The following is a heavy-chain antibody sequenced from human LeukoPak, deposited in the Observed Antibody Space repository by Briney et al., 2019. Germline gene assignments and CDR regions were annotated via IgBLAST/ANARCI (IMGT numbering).Heavy chain of an antibody. J-gene: IGHJ6*03. CDR2: TYYSGST. Sequence: SETLSLTCTVSGGSISSSSYYWGWIRQPPGKGLEWIGSTYYSGSTYYNPSLKSRVTISVDTSENQFSLKLSSVTAADTAVYYCAREAGYYYYMDVWGKGTTVTVSS. V-gene: IGHV4-39*07. CDR3: AREAGYYYYMDV. CDR1: GGSISSSSYY.